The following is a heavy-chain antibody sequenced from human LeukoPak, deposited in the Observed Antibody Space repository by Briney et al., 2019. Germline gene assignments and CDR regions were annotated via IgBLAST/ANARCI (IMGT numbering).Heavy chain of an antibody. D-gene: IGHD5-18*01. Sequence: GESLEISCKGSGYSFTSYWIGWVRQMPGEGLEWMGIIYPGDSDTRYSPSFQGQVTISADKSISTAYLQWSSLKASDTAMYYCARHVADTAMVTSFDYWGQGTLVTVSS. CDR3: ARHVADTAMVTSFDY. J-gene: IGHJ4*02. CDR2: IYPGDSDT. CDR1: GYSFTSYW. V-gene: IGHV5-51*01.